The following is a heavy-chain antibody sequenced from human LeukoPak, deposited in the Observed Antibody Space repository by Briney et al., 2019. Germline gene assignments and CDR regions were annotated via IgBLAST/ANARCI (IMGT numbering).Heavy chain of an antibody. CDR1: GYTFTAYY. V-gene: IGHV1-2*02. D-gene: IGHD3-3*01. J-gene: IGHJ4*02. Sequence: ASVKVSCKASGYTFTAYYIHWVRQALGQGLEWMGWINCNTGATNFAQKFQGRVTMTRDTSISTTYMELSSLRSDDTAVYYCARVPPTFWSVYCYFDYWGQGTPVTVSS. CDR2: INCNTGAT. CDR3: ARVPPTFWSVYCYFDY.